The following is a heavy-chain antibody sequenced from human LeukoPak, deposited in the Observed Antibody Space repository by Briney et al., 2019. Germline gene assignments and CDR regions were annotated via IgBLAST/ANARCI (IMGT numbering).Heavy chain of an antibody. Sequence: GGSLRLSCAASGFTFSSYWMSWVRQAPGKGLEWVANIKLDGSEEYYVDSVKGRFTISRDNAKNSLYLQMNSLRAEDTAVYYCAKENTSGSRLFDYWGQGTLVTVSS. CDR3: AKENTSGSRLFDY. J-gene: IGHJ4*02. V-gene: IGHV3-7*03. CDR1: GFTFSSYW. CDR2: IKLDGSEE. D-gene: IGHD3-10*01.